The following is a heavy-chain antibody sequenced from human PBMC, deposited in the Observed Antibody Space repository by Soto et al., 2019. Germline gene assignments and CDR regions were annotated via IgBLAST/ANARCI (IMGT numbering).Heavy chain of an antibody. CDR3: AKGFDWLSKNWFDP. CDR1: GFTFDDYA. D-gene: IGHD3-9*01. V-gene: IGHV3-9*01. CDR2: ISWNSGSI. Sequence: SLRLSCAASGFTFDDYAMHWVRQAPGKGLEWVSGISWNSGSIGYADSVKGRFTISRDNAKNSLYLQMNSLRAEDTALYYCAKGFDWLSKNWFDPWG. J-gene: IGHJ5*02.